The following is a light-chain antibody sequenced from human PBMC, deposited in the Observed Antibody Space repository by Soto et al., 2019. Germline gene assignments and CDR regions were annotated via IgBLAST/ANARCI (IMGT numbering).Light chain of an antibody. CDR1: QGISSW. CDR2: AAS. CDR3: QQADTFPLT. J-gene: IGKJ4*01. Sequence: DIQMTQSPSSVSASVGDRVTITCRASQGISSWVAWYQQKPGKAPNLLIYAASSLQSGVPSRFSGGGSGTEFTLTISSLQPEDFATYYCQQADTFPLTFGGGT. V-gene: IGKV1-12*01.